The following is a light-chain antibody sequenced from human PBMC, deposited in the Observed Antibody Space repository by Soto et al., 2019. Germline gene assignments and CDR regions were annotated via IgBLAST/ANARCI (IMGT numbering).Light chain of an antibody. Sequence: QSALTQPPSAYGPLGQSVTISCTGTSSDVGGYHFVSWYQQHPGKAPKLLIFESYKRPSGVPDRFSGSKSGNTASLTVSGLQAEDEATYHCSSYAGTNNFVVFGGGTQLTVL. CDR1: SSDVGGYHF. CDR3: SSYAGTNNFVV. V-gene: IGLV2-8*01. J-gene: IGLJ2*01. CDR2: ESY.